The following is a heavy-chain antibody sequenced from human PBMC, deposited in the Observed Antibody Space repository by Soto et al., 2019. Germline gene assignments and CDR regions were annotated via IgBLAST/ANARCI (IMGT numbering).Heavy chain of an antibody. CDR3: VRGGGGGLFDP. D-gene: IGHD2-15*01. CDR2: ISPGSRYP. Sequence: GVSLRLYCAGSVFTFGDSYMSCIHQAPGKGLEWLSYISPGSRYPAYADSVKGRFTISRDNAKRSLYLQMMSLTAEDTAIYYCVRGGGGGLFDPWGQGTMVTLL. V-gene: IGHV3-11*06. CDR1: VFTFGDSY. J-gene: IGHJ5*02.